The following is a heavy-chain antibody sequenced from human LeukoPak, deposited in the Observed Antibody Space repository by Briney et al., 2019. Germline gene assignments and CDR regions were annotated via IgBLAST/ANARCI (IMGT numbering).Heavy chain of an antibody. J-gene: IGHJ6*02. CDR1: GFTVSNNY. V-gene: IGHV3-66*01. D-gene: IGHD4-11*01. CDR3: ARDRPIFSNLPI. CDR2: IYSGGTT. Sequence: GGSLRLSCAASGFTVSNNYMSWVRQAPGKGLEWVSVIYSGGTTYYADSVKGRFTISRDNSKSTVYLQMNSLRAEDTAVYYCARDRPIFSNLPIWGQRTTPTVSS.